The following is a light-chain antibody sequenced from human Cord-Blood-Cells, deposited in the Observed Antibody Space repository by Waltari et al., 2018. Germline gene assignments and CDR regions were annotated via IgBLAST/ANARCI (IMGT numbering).Light chain of an antibody. Sequence: DIQMTQSPSSLSASVGDRVTITCQASQDISNYLNWYQQKPGKAPKLLIYDASNLETGVPSRFSGSGSGTDFTFTICSLQPEDIATYYCQQYDNLLFTFGPGTKVDIK. J-gene: IGKJ3*01. CDR2: DAS. V-gene: IGKV1-33*01. CDR3: QQYDNLLFT. CDR1: QDISNY.